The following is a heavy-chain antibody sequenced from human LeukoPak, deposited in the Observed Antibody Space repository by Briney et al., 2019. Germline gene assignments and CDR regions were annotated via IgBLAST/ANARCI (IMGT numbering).Heavy chain of an antibody. CDR2: ISGSGGST. J-gene: IGHJ3*02. V-gene: IGHV3-23*01. D-gene: IGHD3-22*01. CDR1: GFTFSSYA. Sequence: GGSLRLSCAASGFTFSSYAMSWVRQAPGKGLEWVSGISGSGGSTYYADSVKGRLTISRDNSKNTLYLQMNNLRAEDTAVYYCATPSLLIALADAFDIWGQGTMVTVSS. CDR3: ATPSLLIALADAFDI.